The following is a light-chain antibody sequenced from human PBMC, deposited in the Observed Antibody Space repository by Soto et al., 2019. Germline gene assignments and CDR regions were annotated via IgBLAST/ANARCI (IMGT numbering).Light chain of an antibody. Sequence: EIVLTQSPGPLSLSPGERATLSCRASQSVSSSFLAWYQQKVGQAHRLLLYGASSRATGIPDRFSGSGSGTAFTRTISRLEPEDFAVYYCQQYGSSPRTCGQGTRLEIQ. V-gene: IGKV3-20*01. CDR3: QQYGSSPRT. J-gene: IGKJ5*01. CDR1: QSVSSSF. CDR2: GAS.